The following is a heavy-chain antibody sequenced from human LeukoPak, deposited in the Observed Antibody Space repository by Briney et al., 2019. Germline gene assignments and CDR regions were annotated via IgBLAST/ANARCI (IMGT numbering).Heavy chain of an antibody. Sequence: GGSLRLSCVASGFTFSNYNMNWVRQAPGKGLEWVSYITESSSTKYYADSVKGRFAISRDNSKTSLYLQMDNLRVEDTAVYYCARWPRYCSSTSCPFDYWGQGTLVTVSS. CDR2: ITESSSTK. CDR1: GFTFSNYN. J-gene: IGHJ4*02. V-gene: IGHV3-48*04. D-gene: IGHD2-2*01. CDR3: ARWPRYCSSTSCPFDY.